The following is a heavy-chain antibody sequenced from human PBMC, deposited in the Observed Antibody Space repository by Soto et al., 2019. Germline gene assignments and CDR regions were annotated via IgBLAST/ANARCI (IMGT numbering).Heavy chain of an antibody. CDR2: IRSKTCGETA. J-gene: IGHJ4*01. CDR3: TRDQGKAPWPTSFDY. Sequence: PGGSLRLSCTASGFSFGDYMMSWFRQAPGKGLEWVGFIRSKTCGETAEYAASVTSRFTISRDDSKAITYLQMNSLKTEDTAVYYCTRDQGKAPWPTSFDYWGQGTLVTVS. V-gene: IGHV3-49*03. D-gene: IGHD6-13*01. CDR1: GFSFGDYM.